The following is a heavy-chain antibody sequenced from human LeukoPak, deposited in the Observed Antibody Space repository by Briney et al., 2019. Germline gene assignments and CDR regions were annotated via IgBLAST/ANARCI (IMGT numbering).Heavy chain of an antibody. CDR1: GYSISSGYY. J-gene: IGHJ3*02. V-gene: IGHV4-38-2*01. Sequence: SETLSLTCAVSGYSISSGYYWGWIRPPPGKGLEWIGSIYHSGSTYYNPSLKSRVTISVDTSKNQFSLKLSSVTAADTAVYYCARGAYDFWSGSYYDAFDIWGQGTMVTVSS. CDR3: ARGAYDFWSGSYYDAFDI. D-gene: IGHD3-3*01. CDR2: IYHSGST.